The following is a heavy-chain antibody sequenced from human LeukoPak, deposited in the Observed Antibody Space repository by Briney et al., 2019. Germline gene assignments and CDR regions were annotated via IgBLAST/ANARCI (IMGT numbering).Heavy chain of an antibody. J-gene: IGHJ4*02. CDR3: AKDIGSYYDY. CDR1: GFTFSSYW. CDR2: INSDGSST. Sequence: PGGSLRLSCAASGFTFSSYWTQWVRQAPGKGLVWVSHINSDGSSTNYADSVKGRFTISRDNPKNTLYLEMNSLRAEDTAVYYCAKDIGSYYDYWGQGILVTVSS. D-gene: IGHD3-10*01. V-gene: IGHV3-74*01.